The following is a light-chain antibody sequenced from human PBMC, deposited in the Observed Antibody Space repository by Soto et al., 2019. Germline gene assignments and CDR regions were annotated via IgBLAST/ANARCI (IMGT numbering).Light chain of an antibody. V-gene: IGKV3-11*01. Sequence: EIVLTQSPVPLSLSPGAIATLSCRASQSVGSYFAWYQQKPGQAPRLLIYDASSRATGTPATFSGSGSGTDFTLNISCLEAEDFAVYYCQPGSGWPSTFRGGTRVEIK. CDR3: QPGSGWPST. J-gene: IGKJ4*01. CDR2: DAS. CDR1: QSVGSY.